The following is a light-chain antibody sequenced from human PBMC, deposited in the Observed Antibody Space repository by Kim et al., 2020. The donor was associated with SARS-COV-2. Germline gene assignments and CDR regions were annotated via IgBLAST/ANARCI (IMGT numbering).Light chain of an antibody. Sequence: VSPGQTASITCSGDKLGDKYACWYQQKPGQSTVLVIYQDSKRPSGIPERFSGSNSGNTATLTISGTQAMDEADYYCQAWDSRGGVFGGGTQLTVL. J-gene: IGLJ3*02. CDR2: QDS. CDR3: QAWDSRGGV. V-gene: IGLV3-1*01. CDR1: KLGDKY.